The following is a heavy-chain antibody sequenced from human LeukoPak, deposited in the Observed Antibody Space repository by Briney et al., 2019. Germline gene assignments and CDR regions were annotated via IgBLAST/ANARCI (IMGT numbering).Heavy chain of an antibody. V-gene: IGHV3-23*01. Sequence: GGSLRLSCAASGFRLNNNAMSWLRQAPGKGLEWVSSISNSGASTYYADSVKGQFTISRDNSKNTLFLQMNSLRADDTAVYYCAKVKWKLIGYFDYWGQGTLVTVSS. J-gene: IGHJ4*02. CDR1: GFRLNNNA. CDR3: AKVKWKLIGYFDY. D-gene: IGHD1-20*01. CDR2: ISNSGAST.